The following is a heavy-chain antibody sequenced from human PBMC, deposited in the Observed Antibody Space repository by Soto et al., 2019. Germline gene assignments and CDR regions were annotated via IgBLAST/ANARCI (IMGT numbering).Heavy chain of an antibody. Sequence: SETLSLTCAVYGGSFSGYYRSWIRQPPGKGLEWIGEINHSGSTNYNPSLKSRVTISVDTSKNQFSLKLSSVTAADTAVYYCASSSAYDSSGYPIHWGQGTLVT. CDR1: GGSFSGYY. CDR2: INHSGST. J-gene: IGHJ4*02. V-gene: IGHV4-34*01. D-gene: IGHD3-22*01. CDR3: ASSSAYDSSGYPIH.